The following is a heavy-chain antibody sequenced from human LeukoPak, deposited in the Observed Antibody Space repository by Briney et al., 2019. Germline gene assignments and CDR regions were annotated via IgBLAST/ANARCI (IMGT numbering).Heavy chain of an antibody. Sequence: PSETLSLTCTVSGGSISSYYWSWIRQPPGKGLEWIGRIYSSGSTNYNPSLKSRVSISIDTSNNQFSLTPRSVTAADTAVYYCARASNYVWGNYRLDWGQGTLVTVSS. CDR3: ARASNYVWGNYRLD. CDR2: IYSSGST. CDR1: GGSISSYY. J-gene: IGHJ4*02. D-gene: IGHD3-16*02. V-gene: IGHV4-59*08.